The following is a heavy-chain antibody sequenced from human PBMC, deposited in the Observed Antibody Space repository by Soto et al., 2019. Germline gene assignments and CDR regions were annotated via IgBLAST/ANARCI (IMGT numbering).Heavy chain of an antibody. J-gene: IGHJ6*02. CDR3: AKSHRVGIAAAGAYGMDV. CDR2: ISYDGSNK. CDR1: GFTFSSYG. D-gene: IGHD6-13*01. Sequence: QVQLVESGGGVVQPGRSLRLSCAASGFTFSSYGMHWVRQAPGKGLEWVAVISYDGSNKYYADSVKGRFTISRDNSKNTLYLQMNSLRAEDTAMYYCAKSHRVGIAAAGAYGMDVWGQGTTVTVSS. V-gene: IGHV3-30*18.